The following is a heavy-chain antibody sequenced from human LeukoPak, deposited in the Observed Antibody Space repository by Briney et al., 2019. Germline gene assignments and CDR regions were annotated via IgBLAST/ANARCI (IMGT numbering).Heavy chain of an antibody. V-gene: IGHV3-30*04. J-gene: IGHJ3*02. CDR1: GFTFSSYA. D-gene: IGHD4-17*01. CDR3: ASPTTELGNDAFDI. Sequence: GGSLRLSCAASGFTFSSYAMHWVRQAPGKGLEWVAVISYDGSNKYYADSVKGRFTISRDNSKNTLYLQMNSLRAEDTAVYYCASPTTELGNDAFDIWGQGTMVTVSS. CDR2: ISYDGSNK.